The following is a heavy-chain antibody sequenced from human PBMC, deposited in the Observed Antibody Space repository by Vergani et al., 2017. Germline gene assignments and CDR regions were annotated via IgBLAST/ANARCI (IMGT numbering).Heavy chain of an antibody. CDR3: AKDFIVVVVAATGWGFDY. Sequence: VQLLESGGDLVQPGGSLSLSCAASGFTFSSYGMHWVRQAPGKGLEWVAFIRYDGSNKYYADSVKGRFTISRDNSKNTLYLQMNSLRAEDTAVYYCAKDFIVVVVAATGWGFDYWGQGTLVTVSS. D-gene: IGHD2-15*01. J-gene: IGHJ4*02. CDR1: GFTFSSYG. CDR2: IRYDGSNK. V-gene: IGHV3-30*02.